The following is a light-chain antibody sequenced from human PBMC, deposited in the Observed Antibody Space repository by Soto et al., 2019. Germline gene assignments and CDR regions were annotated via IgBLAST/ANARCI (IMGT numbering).Light chain of an antibody. CDR3: TSYAGSTTYV. CDR2: AVV. Sequence: QSALTQPPSASGSPGQSVTISCTGTNDDIGVYDFVSWYQHHPGKAPRLIIYAVVQRPSGVPDRFSGSKSGNTASLTVSGLQDADEADYCCTSYAGSTTYVFGSGTKLTVL. CDR1: NDDIGVYDF. J-gene: IGLJ1*01. V-gene: IGLV2-8*01.